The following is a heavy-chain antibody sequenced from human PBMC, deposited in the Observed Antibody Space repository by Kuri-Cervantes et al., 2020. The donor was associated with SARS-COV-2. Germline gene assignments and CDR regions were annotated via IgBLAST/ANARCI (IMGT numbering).Heavy chain of an antibody. CDR3: ARSPPIVVVVAATLDY. Sequence: ASVKVSCKASGYTFTSYGISWVRQAPGQGLEWMGWISAYNGNTNYAQKLQGRVTMTTDTSTSTAYMELSRLRSEDTAVYYCARSPPIVVVVAATLDYWGQGTLVTVSS. D-gene: IGHD2-15*01. V-gene: IGHV1-18*01. CDR2: ISAYNGNT. J-gene: IGHJ4*02. CDR1: GYTFTSYG.